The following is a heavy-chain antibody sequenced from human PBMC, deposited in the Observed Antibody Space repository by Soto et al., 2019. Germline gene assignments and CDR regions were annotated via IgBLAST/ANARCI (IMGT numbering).Heavy chain of an antibody. Sequence: QVQLQESGPGLVKPSETLSLTCTVSGGSISSYYWSWIRQPPGKGLEWIGNIYSSGNTKYNPSLRSRVTISVDASKNQFTLQLISVTAADTAVYYCARDAGYDSSSGFIDTWGQGTRVTVSS. J-gene: IGHJ5*02. V-gene: IGHV4-59*01. CDR1: GGSISSYY. CDR2: IYSSGNT. D-gene: IGHD3-22*01. CDR3: ARDAGYDSSSGFIDT.